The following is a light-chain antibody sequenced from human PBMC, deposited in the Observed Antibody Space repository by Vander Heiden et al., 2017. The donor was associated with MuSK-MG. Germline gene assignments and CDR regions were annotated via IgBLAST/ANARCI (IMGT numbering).Light chain of an antibody. V-gene: IGLV2-14*01. CDR3: SSYTSSSTVV. CDR1: SSDLGGYNY. CDR2: EVS. J-gene: IGLJ2*01. Sequence: QSALTQPASVSGSPGQSITISCTGTSSDLGGYNYVSWYQQHPGKAPKLMIYEVSNRPSGVSNRFSGSKSGNPASLTISGLQAEDEADYYCSSYTSSSTVVFGGGTKLTV.